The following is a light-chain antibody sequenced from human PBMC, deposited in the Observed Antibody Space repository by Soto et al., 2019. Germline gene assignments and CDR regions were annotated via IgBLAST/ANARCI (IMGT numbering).Light chain of an antibody. Sequence: EIVMTLSPATLSVSPGERATLFCRASQNINNNLAWYQQKPGQAPRLLIYGAYTRATGIPATFSGSGSGTEFTLTISSLQSEDFAVYYCQQYNSWPPLTFGGGTKVDIK. CDR1: QNINNN. V-gene: IGKV3-15*01. CDR2: GAY. J-gene: IGKJ4*01. CDR3: QQYNSWPPLT.